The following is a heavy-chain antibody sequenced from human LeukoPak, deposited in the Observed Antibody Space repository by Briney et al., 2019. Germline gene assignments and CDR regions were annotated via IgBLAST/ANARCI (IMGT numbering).Heavy chain of an antibody. D-gene: IGHD3-10*01. CDR2: INHSGST. Sequence: SETLSLTCAVYGGSFSGYYWSWIRQPPGKGLEWIGEINHSGSTNYNPSLKSRVTISVDTSKNQFSLKLSSVTAADTAVYYCATRRGVKVFDYWGQGTLVTVSS. CDR1: GGSFSGYY. J-gene: IGHJ4*02. CDR3: ATRRGVKVFDY. V-gene: IGHV4-34*01.